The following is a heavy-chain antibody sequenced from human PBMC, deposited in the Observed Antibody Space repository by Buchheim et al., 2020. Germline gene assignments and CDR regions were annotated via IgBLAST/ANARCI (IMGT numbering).Heavy chain of an antibody. J-gene: IGHJ6*02. Sequence: QLQLQESGPGLVKPSETLSLTCTVSGGSISSSSYYWGWIRQPPGKGLEWIGSIYYSGGTYYNPSLKSRVTISVDTSKNQFSLKLSSVTAADTAVYYCARDGTAGGYYYYGMDVWGQGTT. CDR2: IYYSGGT. V-gene: IGHV4-39*07. CDR1: GGSISSSSYY. D-gene: IGHD1-26*01. CDR3: ARDGTAGGYYYYGMDV.